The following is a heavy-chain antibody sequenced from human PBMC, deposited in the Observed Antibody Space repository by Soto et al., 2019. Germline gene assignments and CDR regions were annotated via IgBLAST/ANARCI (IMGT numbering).Heavy chain of an antibody. CDR1: GFTFSSYA. CDR3: ARDAAKGGTAMFGY. D-gene: IGHD3-10*02. J-gene: IGHJ4*02. CDR2: ISYDGSSK. Sequence: SGGSLRLSCAASGFTFSSYAMHWVRQAPGKGLEWVAVISYDGSSKYYADSVKGRFTISRDNSKNTLYLQMNSLRAEDTAVYYCARDAAKGGTAMFGYWGQGTLVTVSS. V-gene: IGHV3-30-3*01.